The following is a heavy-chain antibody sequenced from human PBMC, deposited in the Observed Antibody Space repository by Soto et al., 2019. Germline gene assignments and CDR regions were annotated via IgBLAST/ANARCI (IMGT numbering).Heavy chain of an antibody. D-gene: IGHD2-15*01. Sequence: TSETLSLTCSVSGYSVSSSDYYWAWIRQPPGKGLEWIGSMLYSGLTYYNPSLKSRVTLSVDTSKNQFSVRLNSVTASDTAVYYCAPLSVPLSGPYGIHVWGQGTTVTVSS. CDR2: MLYSGLT. CDR1: GYSVSSSDYY. J-gene: IGHJ6*02. CDR3: APLSVPLSGPYGIHV. V-gene: IGHV4-39*01.